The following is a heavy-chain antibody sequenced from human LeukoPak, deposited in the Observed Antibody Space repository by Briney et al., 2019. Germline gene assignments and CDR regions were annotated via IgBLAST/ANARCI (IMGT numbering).Heavy chain of an antibody. D-gene: IGHD4/OR15-4a*01. CDR2: ITGSGDGT. Sequence: GGSLRLSCVASGFTFSSYGMHWVRQAPGKGLEWVSSITGSGDGTSAADSVTGRFSISRDNSKSTLYLQMNSLRVEDTAVYYCAKAGLVRGGALDSWGQGTLVTVSS. J-gene: IGHJ4*02. CDR3: AKAGLVRGGALDS. V-gene: IGHV3-23*01. CDR1: GFTFSSYG.